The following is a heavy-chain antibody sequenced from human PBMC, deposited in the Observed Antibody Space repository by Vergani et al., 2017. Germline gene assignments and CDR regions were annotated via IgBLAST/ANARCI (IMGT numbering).Heavy chain of an antibody. D-gene: IGHD3-10*01. CDR1: GFTFSSYS. CDR2: ISSSSSYI. V-gene: IGHV3-21*01. Sequence: EVQLVESGGGLVKPGGSLRLSCAASGFTFSSYSMNWVRQAPGKGLEWVSSISSSSSYIYYADSVKGRFTISRDNAKNSLYLQMNSLRAEDTAVYYCARDSAMVRGVIGFSDAFDIWGQGTMVTVSS. CDR3: ARDSAMVRGVIGFSDAFDI. J-gene: IGHJ3*02.